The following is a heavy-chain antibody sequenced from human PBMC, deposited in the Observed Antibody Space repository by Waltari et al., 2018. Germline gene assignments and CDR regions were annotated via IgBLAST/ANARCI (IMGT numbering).Heavy chain of an antibody. CDR3: ARAGGSTMDV. V-gene: IGHV4-59*01. D-gene: IGHD3-16*01. CDR1: AGSMSGDC. CDR2: MDYSGDA. J-gene: IGHJ6*02. Sequence: QVQLQESGPGLVTPSETLSLTCTVSAGSMSGDCLSWIRQAPGKGLEYIGHMDYSGDASYNPSLQSRVTMSVDTSNRQSSLKVRSVTAADTAVYYCARAGGSTMDVWGQGTPVIVSS.